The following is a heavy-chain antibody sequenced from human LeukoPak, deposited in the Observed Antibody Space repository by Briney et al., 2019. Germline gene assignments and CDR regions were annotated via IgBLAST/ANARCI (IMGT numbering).Heavy chain of an antibody. CDR3: ARDRGGSYYNWFDP. D-gene: IGHD1-26*01. J-gene: IGHJ5*02. CDR2: INSDGSSA. CDR1: GFAFSSYW. V-gene: IGHV3-74*01. Sequence: GGSLRLSCAASGFAFSSYWMHWVRQAPGKGLVWVSRINSDGSSASYADSVKGRFTISRGNAKNTLYLQMNSLRAEDTAVYYCARDRGGSYYNWFDPWGQGTLVTVSS.